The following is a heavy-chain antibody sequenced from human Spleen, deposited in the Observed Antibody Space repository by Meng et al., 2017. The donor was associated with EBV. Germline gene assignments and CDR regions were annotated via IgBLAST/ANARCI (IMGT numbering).Heavy chain of an antibody. V-gene: IGHV4-34*01. CDR3: ARDERGGVWDYGMDV. CDR2: INHSGST. Sequence: QGQLQQWGAGLLKPSETLSLTCAVYGGSFSGYYWTWIRQPPGKGLEWIGEINHSGSTNYNPSLKSRITISIDTSKNQFSLKLSSVTAADSAVYYCARDERGGVWDYGMDVWGQGTTVTVSS. J-gene: IGHJ6*02. D-gene: IGHD2-21*02. CDR1: GGSFSGYY.